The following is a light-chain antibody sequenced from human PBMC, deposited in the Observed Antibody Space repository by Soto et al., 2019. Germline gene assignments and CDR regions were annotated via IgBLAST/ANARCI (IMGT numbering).Light chain of an antibody. CDR3: QQFRGT. CDR1: QGISNW. V-gene: IGKV1-5*01. J-gene: IGKJ1*01. Sequence: STLSSSVGDRVTITCRASQGISNWLAWYQQKPGKAPKLLIYDASTLESGVPSRFSGSGSGTEFTLTISSLLPDDFATYYCQQFRGTFGQGTKVDIK. CDR2: DAS.